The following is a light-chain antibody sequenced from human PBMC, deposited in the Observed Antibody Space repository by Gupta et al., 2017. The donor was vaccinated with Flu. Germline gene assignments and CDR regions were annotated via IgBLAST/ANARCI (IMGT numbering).Light chain of an antibody. CDR2: DAS. CDR1: QSVSSF. Sequence: EIVLTQSPVTLSLSPGERATLSCRASQSVSSFLAWYQQKPGQPPRLLIYDASKRATGIPARFSGSGSGTDFTLTISCLEPEDLAVYYCQHRNNWPNSFGPGTKLEIK. CDR3: QHRNNWPNS. V-gene: IGKV3-11*01. J-gene: IGKJ2*03.